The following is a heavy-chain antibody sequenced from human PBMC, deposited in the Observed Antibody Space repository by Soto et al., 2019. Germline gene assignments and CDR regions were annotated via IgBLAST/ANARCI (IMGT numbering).Heavy chain of an antibody. D-gene: IGHD3-10*01. J-gene: IGHJ6*02. CDR2: INHSGST. V-gene: IGHV4-34*01. Sequence: QVQLQQWGAGLLKPSETLSLTCAVYGGSFSGYYWSWIRQPPGQGLEWIGEINHSGSTNYNPSLKSRVTISLDPSNNQFSLKLSSVTAADTAVYYCARVWRITMVRGLSDYYGMDVWGQGSTVTVSS. CDR1: GGSFSGYY. CDR3: ARVWRITMVRGLSDYYGMDV.